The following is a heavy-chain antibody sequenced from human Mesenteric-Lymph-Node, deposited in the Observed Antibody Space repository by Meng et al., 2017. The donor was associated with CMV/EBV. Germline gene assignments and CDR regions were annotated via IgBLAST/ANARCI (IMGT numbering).Heavy chain of an antibody. CDR2: INHSGST. CDR1: GGSFSAYY. D-gene: IGHD1-14*01. Sequence: QVQLEQWGAGLLKTSETLSPTCAVYGGSFSAYYWSWIAQSPGKGLEWIGEINHSGSTNYTPSLKSRITISVDTSKNQFSLKLTSVTAADTAVYFCASLSPLNNTKDKIPSGYWGQGTLVTVSS. CDR3: ASLSPLNNTKDKIPSGY. J-gene: IGHJ4*02. V-gene: IGHV4-34*01.